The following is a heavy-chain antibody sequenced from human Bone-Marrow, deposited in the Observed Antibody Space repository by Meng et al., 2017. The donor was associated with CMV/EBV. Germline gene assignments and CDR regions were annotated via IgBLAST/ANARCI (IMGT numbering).Heavy chain of an antibody. CDR2: IVVGSGNT. D-gene: IGHD6-13*01. CDR3: ARARSSSRSGGFDY. V-gene: IGHV1-58*01. CDR1: GFTFTSSA. J-gene: IGHJ4*02. Sequence: SVKVSCKASGFTFTSSAVQWVRQARGQRLEWIGWIVVGSGNTNYAQKFQGRVTMTRDTSISTAYMELSSLRSEDTAVYYCARARSSSRSGGFDYWGQGTLVTVSS.